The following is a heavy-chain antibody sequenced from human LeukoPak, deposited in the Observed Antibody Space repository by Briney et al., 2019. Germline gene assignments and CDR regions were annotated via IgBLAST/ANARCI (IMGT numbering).Heavy chain of an antibody. D-gene: IGHD1-1*01. Sequence: ASVKVSCKPPGYTFTSYTITWVRQAPGQRLEWMGWISAYNGNTRYAEKLQGRVTMTTDTSRTTAYMELRSLTSDDTAIYYCARGAGQLELLDYWGQGTLVTVSS. CDR3: ARGAGQLELLDY. V-gene: IGHV1-18*01. J-gene: IGHJ4*02. CDR1: GYTFTSYT. CDR2: ISAYNGNT.